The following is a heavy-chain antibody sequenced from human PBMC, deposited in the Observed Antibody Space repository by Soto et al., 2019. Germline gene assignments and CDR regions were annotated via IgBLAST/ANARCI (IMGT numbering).Heavy chain of an antibody. D-gene: IGHD1-1*01. V-gene: IGHV3-21*01. Sequence: GGSLRLSCAASGFTFSSYSMNWVRQAPGKGLEWVSSISSSSSYIYYADSVKGRFTISRDNAKNSLYLQMNSLRAEDTAVYYCARDPTGTLVPVYWGQGTLVTVSS. CDR2: ISSSSSYI. CDR3: ARDPTGTLVPVY. J-gene: IGHJ4*02. CDR1: GFTFSSYS.